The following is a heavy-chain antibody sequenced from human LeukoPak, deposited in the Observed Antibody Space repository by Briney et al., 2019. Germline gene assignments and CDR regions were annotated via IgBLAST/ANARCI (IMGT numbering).Heavy chain of an antibody. D-gene: IGHD3-22*01. J-gene: IGHJ4*02. CDR1: AGSISSGKYY. CDR2: IYASGST. Sequence: SETLSLTCTVAAGSISSGKYYWSWIRKPAGKGLERIGRIYASGSTKYNPSLKSRVTISVDTSKNQFSLKLSSVTAADTAVYYCARVQITMIVEEYFDYWGQGTLVTVSS. CDR3: ARVQITMIVEEYFDY. V-gene: IGHV4-61*02.